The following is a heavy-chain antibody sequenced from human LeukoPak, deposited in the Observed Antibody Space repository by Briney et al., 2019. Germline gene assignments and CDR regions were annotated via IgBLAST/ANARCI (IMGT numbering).Heavy chain of an antibody. Sequence: SETLSLTCTVSGGSISSSSYYWGWIRRPPGKGLECIGNIYSSGTTYYNPSLKSRVTISIDTSKSQFSLRLSSVTAADTAVYYCVQNIPGSIEHWGQGTLVTVSS. D-gene: IGHD1-20*01. CDR1: GGSISSSSYY. CDR2: IYSSGTT. CDR3: VQNIPGSIEH. J-gene: IGHJ1*01. V-gene: IGHV4-39*01.